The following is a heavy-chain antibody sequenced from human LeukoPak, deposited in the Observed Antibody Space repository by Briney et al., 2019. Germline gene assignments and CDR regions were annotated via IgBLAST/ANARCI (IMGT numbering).Heavy chain of an antibody. V-gene: IGHV3-23*01. D-gene: IGHD2-2*01. CDR3: AKVIVVVPAAMIDY. CDR1: GFTFSSYA. J-gene: IGHJ4*02. CDR2: ISGSGGST. Sequence: EGSLRLSCAASGFTFSSYAMSWVRQAPGKGLEWVSAISGSGGSTYYADSVKGRFTISRDNSKNTLYLQMNSLRAEDTAVYYCAKVIVVVPAAMIDYWGQGTLVTVSS.